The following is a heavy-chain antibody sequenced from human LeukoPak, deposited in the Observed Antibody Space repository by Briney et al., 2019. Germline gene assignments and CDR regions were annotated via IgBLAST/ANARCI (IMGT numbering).Heavy chain of an antibody. CDR2: IYYSGST. D-gene: IGHD3-3*01. V-gene: IGHV4-59*11. Sequence: SETLSLTCTVSGGSIGSHYWSWIRQPPEKGLEWIGYIYYSGSTNYNPSLKSRVTISVDTSKNQFSLKLSSVTAADTAVYYCARFFHYDFWSGPYYYYGMDVWGQGTTVTVSS. CDR1: GGSIGSHY. CDR3: ARFFHYDFWSGPYYYYGMDV. J-gene: IGHJ6*02.